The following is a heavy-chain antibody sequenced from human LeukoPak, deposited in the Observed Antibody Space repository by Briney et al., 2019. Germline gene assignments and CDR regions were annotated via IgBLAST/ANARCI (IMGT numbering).Heavy chain of an antibody. CDR1: GGSISSGGYY. D-gene: IGHD1-26*01. Sequence: SETLSLTCTVSGGSISSGGYYWSWIRQHPGKCLEWIGYIYYSGSTYYNPSLKSRVTISVDTSKNQFSLKLSSVTDADTALYYCARDREVDYYYYMEVWGKGTTVTVSS. V-gene: IGHV4-31*03. J-gene: IGHJ6*03. CDR3: ARDREVDYYYYMEV. CDR2: IYYSGST.